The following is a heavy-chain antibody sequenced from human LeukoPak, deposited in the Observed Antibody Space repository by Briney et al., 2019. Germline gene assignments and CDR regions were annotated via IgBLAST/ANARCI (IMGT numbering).Heavy chain of an antibody. J-gene: IGHJ5*02. CDR1: GYSFTSYW. CDR2: IYPGDSDT. Sequence: GESLKISCKGSGYSFTSYWIGWVRQMPGKGLELMGIIYPGDSDTRYSPSFQGQVTISADRSISTAYLQWSSLKASDAAMYYCAKLGELETLDPWGQGTLVTVSS. CDR3: AKLGELETLDP. V-gene: IGHV5-51*01. D-gene: IGHD3-10*01.